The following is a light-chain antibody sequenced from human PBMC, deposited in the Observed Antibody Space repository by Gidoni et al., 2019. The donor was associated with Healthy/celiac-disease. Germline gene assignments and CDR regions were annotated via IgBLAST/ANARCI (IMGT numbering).Light chain of an antibody. CDR2: SNN. J-gene: IGLJ3*02. V-gene: IGLV1-44*01. Sequence: QSVLTQPPSASGTPGQRVTISCSGSSSNLGSNTVNWYPQRPGTAPNLLIYSNNQRPSAVPDRFSGSQSGTSASLAISGLQSDDEADYYCAACDDSLNGWVFGGGTKLTVL. CDR1: SSNLGSNT. CDR3: AACDDSLNGWV.